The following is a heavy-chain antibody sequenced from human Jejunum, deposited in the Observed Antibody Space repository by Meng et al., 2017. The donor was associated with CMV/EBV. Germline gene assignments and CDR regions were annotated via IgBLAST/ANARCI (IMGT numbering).Heavy chain of an antibody. CDR2: ISSSSRYI. CDR3: ARGESSPDWLDP. V-gene: IGHV3-21*01. CDR1: GFTFTSYS. D-gene: IGHD6-13*01. Sequence: EVRLVESGGXLVKPGGSLXPSCEASGFTFTSYSMNWLRQAPGKGLEWLSSISSSSRYIFYADSVKGRFTSSRDNAKNSLYLQMVSLRAEDTAVYYCARGESSPDWLDPWGQGTLVTVSS. J-gene: IGHJ5*02.